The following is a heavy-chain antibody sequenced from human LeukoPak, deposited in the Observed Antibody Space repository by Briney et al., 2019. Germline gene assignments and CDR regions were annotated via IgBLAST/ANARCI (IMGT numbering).Heavy chain of an antibody. CDR1: GYTFTGYY. V-gene: IGHV1-2*06. CDR2: INPNSGGT. J-gene: IGHJ4*02. D-gene: IGHD3-22*01. Sequence: ASVKVSCKASGYTFTGYYMHWVRQAPGKGLEWMGRINPNSGGTNYAQKFQGRVTMTRDTSISTAYMELSRLRSDDTAVYYCARFRDYDRSGPSLRYWGQGTLVTVSS. CDR3: ARFRDYDRSGPSLRY.